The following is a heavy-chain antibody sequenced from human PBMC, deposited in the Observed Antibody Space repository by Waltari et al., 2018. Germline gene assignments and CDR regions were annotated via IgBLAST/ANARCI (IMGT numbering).Heavy chain of an antibody. J-gene: IGHJ4*02. CDR2: IWYDGSNN. D-gene: IGHD6-19*01. CDR1: GFTLNSYG. Sequence: QVQPVASGGGVVQPGSSLGPSCAAYGFTLNSYGQLWVRQAPGKVLEWVAVIWYDGSNNEYADSVKGRFTISRDNSKNTLYLQMNSLRAEDTAVYYCARDRSPVAGPPIGYWGQGTLVTVSS. CDR3: ARDRSPVAGPPIGY. V-gene: IGHV3-33*01.